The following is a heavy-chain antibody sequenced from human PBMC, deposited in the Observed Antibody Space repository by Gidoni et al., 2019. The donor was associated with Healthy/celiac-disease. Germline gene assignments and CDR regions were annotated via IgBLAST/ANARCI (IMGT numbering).Heavy chain of an antibody. CDR1: GFTFSNDW. J-gene: IGHJ4*02. CDR2: IKSKTDGGTT. Sequence: ASGFTFSNDWMNGLRQAPGKGLEWVGRIKSKTDGGTTDYAAPVKVRFPISSEDSKNTLYMQMNRRKTEDTAGYYCTTIDYWGQGTMVTGSS. CDR3: TTIDY. V-gene: IGHV3-15*07.